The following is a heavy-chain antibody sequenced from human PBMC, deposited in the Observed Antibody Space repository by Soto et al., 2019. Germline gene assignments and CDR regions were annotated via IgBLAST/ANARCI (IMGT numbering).Heavy chain of an antibody. CDR3: AKGWDTSIADAFDN. Sequence: EVQVLESGGDLVQPGGSLRLTCSVSGFTFSTSSMNWVRQAPGKALEWVSSISGSGDITYYADSVKGRFTTSRDNSKSTVYLQMNSLRVEDTAVYHCAKGWDTSIADAFDNWGQGTMVTVSS. CDR2: ISGSGDIT. D-gene: IGHD1-26*01. CDR1: GFTFSTSS. J-gene: IGHJ3*02. V-gene: IGHV3-23*01.